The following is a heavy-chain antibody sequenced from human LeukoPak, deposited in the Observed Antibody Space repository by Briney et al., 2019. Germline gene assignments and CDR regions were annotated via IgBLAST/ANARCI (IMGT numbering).Heavy chain of an antibody. J-gene: IGHJ5*02. Sequence: PGGSLRLSCAASGFTFSSYGMHWVRQAPGKGLEWVAVIWYGGSNKYYADSVKGRFTISRDNSKNTLYLQMNSLRAEDTAVYYCARDKTVVTPSWFDPWGQGTLVTVSS. CDR2: IWYGGSNK. CDR1: GFTFSSYG. D-gene: IGHD4-23*01. V-gene: IGHV3-33*01. CDR3: ARDKTVVTPSWFDP.